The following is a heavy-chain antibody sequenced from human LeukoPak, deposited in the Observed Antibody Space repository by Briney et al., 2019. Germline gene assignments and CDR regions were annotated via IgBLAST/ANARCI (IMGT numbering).Heavy chain of an antibody. CDR2: IKTDGSEK. V-gene: IGHV3-7*01. D-gene: IGHD2-2*03. Sequence: GSLRLSCEGSGFTFSNYWMGWVRQAPGKGLQWVANIKTDGSEKYYVDSVKGRFTISRDNAKNSLYLQMNSLRAEDTAVYYCARAVGYCSSTSCYGGYFDYWGQGTLVTVSS. J-gene: IGHJ4*02. CDR1: GFTFSNYW. CDR3: ARAVGYCSSTSCYGGYFDY.